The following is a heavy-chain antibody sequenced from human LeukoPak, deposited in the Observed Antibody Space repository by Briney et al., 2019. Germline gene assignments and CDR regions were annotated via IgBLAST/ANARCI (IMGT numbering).Heavy chain of an antibody. CDR2: INHSGST. CDR3: ARMRVVAASSPFDY. V-gene: IGHV4-34*01. J-gene: IGHJ4*02. CDR1: GGSFSGYY. Sequence: SETLSLTCAVYGGSFSGYYWSWIRKPPGKGLEWIGEINHSGSTNYNPSLKSRVTISVDTSKNQFSLKLSSVTAADTAVYYCARMRVVAASSPFDYWGQGTLVTVSS. D-gene: IGHD2-15*01.